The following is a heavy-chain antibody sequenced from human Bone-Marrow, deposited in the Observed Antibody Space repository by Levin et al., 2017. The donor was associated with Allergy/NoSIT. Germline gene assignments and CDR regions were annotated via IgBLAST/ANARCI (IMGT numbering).Heavy chain of an antibody. CDR2: ITSSGSDM. CDR1: GFTFSAYT. V-gene: IGHV3-21*01. Sequence: GGSLRLSCVASGFTFSAYTMNWVRQAAGRGLEWVSSITSSGSDMYYADSVKGRFTISRDNAENSVYLQMNSLRAEDTAVYYCARSSTDYWGPGTLVTVSS. J-gene: IGHJ4*02. D-gene: IGHD2-2*01. CDR3: ARSSTDY.